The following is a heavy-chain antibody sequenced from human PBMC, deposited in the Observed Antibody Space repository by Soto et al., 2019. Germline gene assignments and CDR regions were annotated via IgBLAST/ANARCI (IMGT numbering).Heavy chain of an antibody. CDR1: GGSISSYY. J-gene: IGHJ4*02. CDR3: ATSYSSKGDYFDY. V-gene: IGHV4-59*01. CDR2: IYYSGST. D-gene: IGHD5-18*01. Sequence: SETLSLTCTVSGGSISSYYWSWIRQPPGKGLEWIGYIYYSGSTNYNPSLKSRVTISVDTSKNQFSLKLSSVTAADTAVYYCATSYSSKGDYFDYRGQGTLVTVSS.